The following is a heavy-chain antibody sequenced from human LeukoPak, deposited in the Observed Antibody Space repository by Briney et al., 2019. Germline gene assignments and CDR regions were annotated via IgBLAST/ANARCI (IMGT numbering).Heavy chain of an antibody. CDR1: GFTFNTYT. CDR3: ANEIRPNDY. V-gene: IGHV3-48*01. D-gene: IGHD4-17*01. Sequence: GGSLRLSCAASGFTFNTYTMNWVRQAPGKGLEWVSYISGSSGIIDYADSVKGRFTISRDNSKNTLYLQMNSLSADDTAMYYCANEIRPNDYWGQGTLVTVSS. J-gene: IGHJ4*02. CDR2: ISGSSGII.